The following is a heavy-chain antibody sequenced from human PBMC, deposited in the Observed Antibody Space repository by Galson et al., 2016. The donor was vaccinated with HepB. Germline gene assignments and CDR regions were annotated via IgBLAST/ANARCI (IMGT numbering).Heavy chain of an antibody. CDR3: AREHRFWSGANCQPPYGGMGV. CDR1: GYMFSSYG. J-gene: IGHJ6*02. Sequence: SVRLSCKASGYMFSSYGISWVRQAPGQGLEWMGWISTYNGNTNFAQKLQDRATISTDISTNAVYVELRSLRSDDTAVYYCAREHRFWSGANCQPPYGGMGVWGRGTTVTVSS. V-gene: IGHV1-18*01. D-gene: IGHD3-3*01. CDR2: ISTYNGNT.